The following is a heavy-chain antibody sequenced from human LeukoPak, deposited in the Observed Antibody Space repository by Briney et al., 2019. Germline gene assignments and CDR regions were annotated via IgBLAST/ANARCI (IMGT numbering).Heavy chain of an antibody. V-gene: IGHV4-39*01. Sequence: SETLSLTCTVSGGSISSSSYYWGWIRQPPGKGLEWIGSIYYSGSTYYNPSLKSRVTISVDTSKNQFSLKLSSVTAADTAVYYCARAGEGWFGERVAPDYWGQGTLVTVSS. CDR3: ARAGEGWFGERVAPDY. D-gene: IGHD3-10*01. J-gene: IGHJ4*02. CDR1: GGSISSSSYY. CDR2: IYYSGST.